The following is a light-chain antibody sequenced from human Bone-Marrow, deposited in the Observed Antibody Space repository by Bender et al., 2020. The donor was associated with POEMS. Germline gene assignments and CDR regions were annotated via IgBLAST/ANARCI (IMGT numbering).Light chain of an antibody. CDR2: EVN. CDR1: SNDVGRYNL. Sequence: QSALTQPASVSASPGQSITIYCTGTSNDVGRYNLVSWFQQHPGKVPKLMISEVNKRPSGVSNRFSGSKSGNTASLTISGLQAEDEADYYCFSYAGGDTYVFGTGTKVTVL. CDR3: FSYAGGDTYV. J-gene: IGLJ1*01. V-gene: IGLV2-23*02.